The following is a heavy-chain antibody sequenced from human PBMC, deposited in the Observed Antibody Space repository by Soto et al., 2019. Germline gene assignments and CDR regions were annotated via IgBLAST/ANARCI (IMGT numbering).Heavy chain of an antibody. Sequence: QVQLVESGGGVVQPGRSLRLSCAASGFTFSSYGMHWVRQAPGKGLEWVAVISYDGSNKYYADSVKGRFTISRDNSKNTVYLQMNSLRAEDTAVYYCAKVVKPYYYYYGMDVWGQGTTVTVSS. CDR3: AKVVKPYYYYYGMDV. CDR1: GFTFSSYG. V-gene: IGHV3-30*18. CDR2: ISYDGSNK. J-gene: IGHJ6*02.